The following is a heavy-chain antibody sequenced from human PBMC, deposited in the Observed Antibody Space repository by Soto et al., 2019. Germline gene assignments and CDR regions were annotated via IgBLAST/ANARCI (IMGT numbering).Heavy chain of an antibody. J-gene: IGHJ6*02. V-gene: IGHV4-31*03. CDR3: ARGSYGDYGQIYYYGMDV. CDR1: GGSISSGGYD. Sequence: QVQLQESGPGLVKPSQTLSLTCTVSGGSISSGGYDWSWIRQHPGKGLEWIGYIYYSGSTYYNPSLKSRVTITVDTSKNQFSLKLSSVTAADTAVYYCARGSYGDYGQIYYYGMDVWGQGTTVTVSS. CDR2: IYYSGST. D-gene: IGHD4-17*01.